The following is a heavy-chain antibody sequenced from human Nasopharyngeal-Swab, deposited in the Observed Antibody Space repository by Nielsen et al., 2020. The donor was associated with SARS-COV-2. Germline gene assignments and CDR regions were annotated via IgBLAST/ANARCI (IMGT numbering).Heavy chain of an antibody. J-gene: IGHJ5*02. CDR3: ATGPAVAGTNWFDP. CDR1: AYTIIELS. D-gene: IGHD6-19*01. CDR2: FDTEDGET. V-gene: IGHV1-24*01. Sequence: ASAMVSCYVSAYTIIELSMLCVRQPPGKGLEELGGFDTEDGETIYAQKFQGRVTMIADTSTDKAYMVLLRLRTEDTAVYYCATGPAVAGTNWFDPWCQGTLVTVSS.